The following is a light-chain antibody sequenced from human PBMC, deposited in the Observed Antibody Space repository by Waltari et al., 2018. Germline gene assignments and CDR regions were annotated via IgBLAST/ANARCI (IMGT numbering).Light chain of an antibody. J-gene: IGKJ2*01. Sequence: EVVLTQSPATLSLSPGESATLSCRASQSLTKRYLAWYQQKPGQAPRLLIYGASSRAAGIPDRFSSSGSGTVFTLIISRLEPDDFAVYYCQQYGSSILYTFGQGTKLEIK. CDR2: GAS. CDR1: QSLTKRY. CDR3: QQYGSSILYT. V-gene: IGKV3-20*01.